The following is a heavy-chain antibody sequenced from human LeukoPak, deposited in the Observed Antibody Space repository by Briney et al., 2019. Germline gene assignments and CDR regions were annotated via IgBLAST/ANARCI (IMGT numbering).Heavy chain of an antibody. CDR1: GGSFSGYY. Sequence: SETLSLTCAVYGGSFSGYYWSWIRQPPGKGLEWIGEINHSGSTNYNPSLKSRVTISVDTSKNQFSLKLSSVTAADPTVYYCAGGPPRPLVVRKLYNWFDPWGQGTLVTVSS. CDR3: AGGPPRPLVVRKLYNWFDP. J-gene: IGHJ5*02. V-gene: IGHV4-34*01. D-gene: IGHD2-15*01. CDR2: INHSGST.